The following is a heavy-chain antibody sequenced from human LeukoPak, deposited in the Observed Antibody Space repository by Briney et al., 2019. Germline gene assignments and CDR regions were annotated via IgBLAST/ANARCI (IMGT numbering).Heavy chain of an antibody. CDR3: ARVLGSAWYRFDY. J-gene: IGHJ4*02. CDR1: VDSISSSSYY. Sequence: SETLSLTSTVSVDSISSSSYYWGWIRQPPGKGLEWIGSSHYSGSTYYNPSFKSRVTISVDTSKKQISLKLSSVTAADTAVYYCARVLGSAWYRFDYWGQGTLVTVSS. D-gene: IGHD6-19*01. CDR2: SHYSGST. V-gene: IGHV4-39*01.